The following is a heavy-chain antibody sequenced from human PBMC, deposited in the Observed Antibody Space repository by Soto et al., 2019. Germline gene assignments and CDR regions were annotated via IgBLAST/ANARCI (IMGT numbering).Heavy chain of an antibody. CDR2: IVVGSGNT. V-gene: IGHV1-58*01. J-gene: IGHJ3*02. CDR1: GFTFTSSA. Sequence: ASVKVSCKASGFTFTSSAVQWVRQARGQRLEWIGWIVVGSGNTNYAQKFQERVTITRDMSTSTAYMELSSLRSEDTAVYYCAADGHYDSSGYYRAAFDIWGQGQWSPSPQ. CDR3: AADGHYDSSGYYRAAFDI. D-gene: IGHD3-22*01.